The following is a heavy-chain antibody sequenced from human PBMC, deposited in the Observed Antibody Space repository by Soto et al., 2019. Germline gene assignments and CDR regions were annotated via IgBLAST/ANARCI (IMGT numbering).Heavy chain of an antibody. CDR2: MNPNRGNT. CDR1: GYTFTSYD. D-gene: IGHD6-6*01. Sequence: QVQLVQSGAEVKKPGASVKVSCKASGYTFTSYDINWVRQATGQGLEWMGWMNPNRGNTGYAQKFQGRVTMTRNTSISTAYMELSSLGSEDTAVYYCARGRSKAARRLSNWFDPWGQGTLVTVSS. J-gene: IGHJ5*02. V-gene: IGHV1-8*01. CDR3: ARGRSKAARRLSNWFDP.